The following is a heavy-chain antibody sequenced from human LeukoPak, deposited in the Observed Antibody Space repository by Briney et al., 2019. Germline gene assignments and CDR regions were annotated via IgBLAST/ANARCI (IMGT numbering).Heavy chain of an antibody. CDR2: ISFDGSDA. CDR3: ARDRFESGGSPNVFDM. V-gene: IGHV3-74*01. J-gene: IGHJ3*02. D-gene: IGHD1-26*01. Sequence: AGGSLRLSCAASGFTFSGFWMHWVRQAPGKGLVWVSCISFDGSDATYADSVKGRFTISRDNAKNTLHLQMDSLTVEDTAVYYCARDRFESGGSPNVFDMWGRGTMVTVSS. CDR1: GFTFSGFW.